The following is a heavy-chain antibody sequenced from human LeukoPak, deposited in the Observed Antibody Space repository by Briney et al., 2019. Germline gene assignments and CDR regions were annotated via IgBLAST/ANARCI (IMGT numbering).Heavy chain of an antibody. D-gene: IGHD6-13*01. Sequence: GGSLRLSCAASGFTFSSYEMNWVRQAPGKGLEWVSGISASGGDTWYPDSVKGRFTISRDNSKNTLYLQMNSLRAEDTAIYYCAKDAAGPEYWGQGTLVTVSS. CDR2: ISASGGDT. CDR3: AKDAAGPEY. V-gene: IGHV3-23*01. J-gene: IGHJ4*02. CDR1: GFTFSSYE.